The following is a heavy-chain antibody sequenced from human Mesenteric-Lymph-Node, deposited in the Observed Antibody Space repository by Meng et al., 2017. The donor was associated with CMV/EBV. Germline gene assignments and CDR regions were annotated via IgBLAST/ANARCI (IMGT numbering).Heavy chain of an antibody. CDR3: VREGIGDAFEI. CDR2: ISSYSSAI. J-gene: IGHJ3*02. CDR1: GFTFSDYY. V-gene: IGHV3-11*04. D-gene: IGHD1-14*01. Sequence: SCAASGFTFSDYYMSWIRQAPGRGLEWVSYISSYSSAIYYADSVKGRFTISRDNAKNSVYLQMNSLRVEDTAVYYCVREGIGDAFEIWGPGTMVTVSS.